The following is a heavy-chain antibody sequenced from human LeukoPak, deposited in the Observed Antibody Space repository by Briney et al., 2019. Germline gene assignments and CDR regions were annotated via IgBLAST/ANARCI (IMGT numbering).Heavy chain of an antibody. CDR3: ARGVSSSSRHYYYYYYMDV. V-gene: IGHV1-46*01. J-gene: IGHJ6*03. Sequence: ASVKVSCKASGYTFTSYYMHWVRQAPGQGLEWMGIINPSGGSTSYAQKFQGRVTTTRDMSTSTVYMELSSLRSEDTAVYYCARGVSSSSRHYYYYYYMDVWGKGTTATVSS. CDR1: GYTFTSYY. CDR2: INPSGGST. D-gene: IGHD6-6*01.